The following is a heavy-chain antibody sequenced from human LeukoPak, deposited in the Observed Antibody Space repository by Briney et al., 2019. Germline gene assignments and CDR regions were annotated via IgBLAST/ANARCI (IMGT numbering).Heavy chain of an antibody. CDR2: ISGSGGST. CDR1: GFTFSNYW. Sequence: GGSLRLSCAASGFTFSNYWMNWVRQAPGKGLEWVSAISGSGGSTYYADSVKGRFTISRDNSKNTLYLQMNSLRAEDTAVYYCAKGDEDDYSNYDYWGQGTLVTVSS. V-gene: IGHV3-23*01. CDR3: AKGDEDDYSNYDY. J-gene: IGHJ4*02. D-gene: IGHD4-11*01.